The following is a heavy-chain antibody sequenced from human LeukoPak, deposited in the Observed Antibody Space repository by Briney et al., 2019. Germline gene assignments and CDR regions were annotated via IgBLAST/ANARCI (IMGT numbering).Heavy chain of an antibody. V-gene: IGHV3-23*01. CDR2: ISDSGGYP. CDR3: AKGGSYRSQPYFDY. D-gene: IGHD3-16*02. J-gene: IGHJ4*02. CDR1: GLTFRTYA. Sequence: GGSLRLSCAASGLTFRTYAMSWVRQAPGKGLEWVSSISDSGGYPFYADSVKGRFTISRDNSKNTVYLQMNSLGAEDTAVYYCAKGGSYRSQPYFDYWGQGTPVTVSS.